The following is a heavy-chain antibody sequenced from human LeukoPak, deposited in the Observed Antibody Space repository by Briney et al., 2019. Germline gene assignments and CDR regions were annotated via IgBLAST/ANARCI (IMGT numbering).Heavy chain of an antibody. CDR2: IYTSGST. Sequence: SETLSLTCTVSGGSIGSYDWSWIRQPAGKGLEWIGRIYTSGSTYYNPSLKSRVTISADTSKNQFSLKLSSVTAADTAVYYCARERGGYSYGSNYYYMDVWGKGTTVTIPS. J-gene: IGHJ6*03. CDR3: ARERGGYSYGSNYYYMDV. D-gene: IGHD5-18*01. V-gene: IGHV4-4*07. CDR1: GGSIGSYD.